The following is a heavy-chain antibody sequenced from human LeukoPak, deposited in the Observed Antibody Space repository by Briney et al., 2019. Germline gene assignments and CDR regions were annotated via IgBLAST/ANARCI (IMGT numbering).Heavy chain of an antibody. CDR2: ISYDGSNK. D-gene: IGHD2-2*01. Sequence: GGSLRLSCAASGFTFSNYAMSWVRQAPGKGLEWVAVISYDGSNKYYADSVKGRFTISRDDSQNTLYLQMNSLSAEDTAVYYCAKVETSGGANCYALDYWGQGTLVTVSS. J-gene: IGHJ4*02. V-gene: IGHV3-30*18. CDR1: GFTFSNYA. CDR3: AKVETSGGANCYALDY.